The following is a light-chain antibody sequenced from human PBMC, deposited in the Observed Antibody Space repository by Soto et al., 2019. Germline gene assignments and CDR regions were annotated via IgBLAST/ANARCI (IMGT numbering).Light chain of an antibody. CDR3: QKRSNWPRT. CDR1: QSVSSY. J-gene: IGKJ1*01. CDR2: DES. Sequence: EIVLTQSPATLSLSPGDSATLSCRASQSVSSYLAWYQQKTGQAPRLLIYDESNRATGIPDRFSGSGSGTDLNLTISRLEPEDFAVYYCQKRSNWPRTCGQGTKVDIK. V-gene: IGKV3-11*01.